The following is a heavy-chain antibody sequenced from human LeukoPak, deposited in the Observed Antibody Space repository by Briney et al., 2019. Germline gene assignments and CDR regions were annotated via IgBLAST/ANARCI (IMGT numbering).Heavy chain of an antibody. J-gene: IGHJ4*02. CDR2: INTNGANT. D-gene: IGHD1-26*01. Sequence: PGGSLRLSCSASGFTFKSYAMHWVRQAPGKGLEYVSSINTNGANTYYADSVKGRFTISRDNSRNTVYVQMNSLTPEDTAVYYCARDGRSLSYFDYWGQGTLVTVSS. V-gene: IGHV3-64*04. CDR3: ARDGRSLSYFDY. CDR1: GFTFKSYA.